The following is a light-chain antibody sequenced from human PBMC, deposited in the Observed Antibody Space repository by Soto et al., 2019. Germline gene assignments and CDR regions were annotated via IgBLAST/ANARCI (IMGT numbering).Light chain of an antibody. CDR1: QDINSR. CDR3: QQFANFPRT. CDR2: AAT. J-gene: IGKJ1*01. V-gene: IGKV1-12*01. Sequence: IQMTQSPASLSASVGDTVTITCRASQDINSRLAWFQQQPGRPPKYVIQAATMLQSGFPSRFAGSGSRTDFTLTIHTLQPEDSATYYCQQFANFPRTFGQGTKVEIK.